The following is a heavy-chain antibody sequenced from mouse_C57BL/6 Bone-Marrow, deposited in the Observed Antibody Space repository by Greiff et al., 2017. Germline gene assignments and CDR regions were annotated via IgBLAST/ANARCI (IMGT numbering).Heavy chain of an antibody. CDR1: GYTCTDYE. CDR3: TRDEGNSGFYSYYFDY. CDR2: IDPETGGT. Sequence: VQLQESGAELVRPGASVTLSCKASGYTCTDYEMHWVKQTPVPGLEWIGAIDPETGGTASNQKFTGKAILTADKSSSTSYMELRSLTSEDSAVYYCTRDEGNSGFYSYYFDYWGQGTTLTVSS. D-gene: IGHD2-1*01. V-gene: IGHV1-15*01. J-gene: IGHJ2*01.